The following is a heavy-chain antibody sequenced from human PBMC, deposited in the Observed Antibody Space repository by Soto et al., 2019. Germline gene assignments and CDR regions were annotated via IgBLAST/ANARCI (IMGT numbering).Heavy chain of an antibody. V-gene: IGHV4-34*01. CDR1: GVSFSGYY. J-gene: IGHJ4*02. D-gene: IGHD3-10*02. Sequence: QVQLQQWGAGLLKPSETLSLTCAVYGVSFSGYYWNWIRQPPGKGLEWVGEIKHSGSTNYNPSLKSRVNISVDTSKNQFSLRLSSVTAADTDVYYCARDYVRNFDYRGQGTLVTVSS. CDR2: IKHSGST. CDR3: ARDYVRNFDY.